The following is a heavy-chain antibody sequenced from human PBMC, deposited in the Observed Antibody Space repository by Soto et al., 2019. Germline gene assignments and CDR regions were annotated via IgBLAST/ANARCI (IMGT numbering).Heavy chain of an antibody. CDR1: GFSLSTSGVG. CDR3: AHTYDFWTGKEYYYYYMDV. D-gene: IGHD3-3*01. CDR2: IYWDDDK. V-gene: IGHV2-5*02. J-gene: IGHJ6*03. Sequence: QITLKESGPTLVKPTQTLTLTCTFSGFSLSTSGVGVGWIRQPPGKALEWLALIYWDDDKRYSPSLKSRLTITKDTAKNQVVLTMTNMDAVDTATYYCAHTYDFWTGKEYYYYYMDVWGKGTTVTVSS.